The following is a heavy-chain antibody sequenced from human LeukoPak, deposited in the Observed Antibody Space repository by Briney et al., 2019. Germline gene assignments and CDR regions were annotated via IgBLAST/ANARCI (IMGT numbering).Heavy chain of an antibody. V-gene: IGHV3-30*03. CDR2: ISHDGSNT. CDR3: AGGSTFDPYSPGEGAFDI. CDR1: GFAFNSYG. J-gene: IGHJ3*02. D-gene: IGHD2-15*01. Sequence: PGRSLRLSCVASGFAFNSYGMHWVRQAPGKGLEWLAIISHDGSNTYYADSVKGRITISRDNSKNTLYLQMNSLRAEDTAVYYCAGGSTFDPYSPGEGAFDIWGQGTMVTVSS.